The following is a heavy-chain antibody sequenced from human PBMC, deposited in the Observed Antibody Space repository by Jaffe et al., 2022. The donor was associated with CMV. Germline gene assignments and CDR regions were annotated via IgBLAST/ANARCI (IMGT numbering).Heavy chain of an antibody. V-gene: IGHV1-69*09. D-gene: IGHD6-6*01. Sequence: QVQLVQSGAEVKKPGSSVKVSCKASGGTFSSYAISWVRQAPGQGLEWMGRIIPILGIANYAQKFQGRVTITADKSTSTAYMELSSLRSEDTAVYYCARDLIRAARHLMDVWGKGTTVTVSS. CDR1: GGTFSSYA. CDR3: ARDLIRAARHLMDV. CDR2: IIPILGIA. J-gene: IGHJ6*03.